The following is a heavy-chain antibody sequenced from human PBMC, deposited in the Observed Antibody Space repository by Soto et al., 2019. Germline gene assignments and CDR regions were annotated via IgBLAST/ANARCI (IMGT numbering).Heavy chain of an antibody. Sequence: EVQLVETGGGLIQPGGSLRLSCAASGFTVSSKYMSWVRQAPGKGLKWVSVIYSGSRTYYADSVKGRFTISRDNSKNTLYLETNSLRAEDTAVYYCARGEGWLTGSTFFDYWGQGILVTVSS. J-gene: IGHJ4*02. V-gene: IGHV3-53*02. CDR1: GFTVSSKY. CDR3: ARGEGWLTGSTFFDY. D-gene: IGHD6-19*01. CDR2: IYSGSRT.